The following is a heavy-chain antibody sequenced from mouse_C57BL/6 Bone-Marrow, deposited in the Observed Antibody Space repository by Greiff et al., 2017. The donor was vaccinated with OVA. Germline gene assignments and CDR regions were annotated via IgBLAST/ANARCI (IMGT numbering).Heavy chain of an antibody. CDR2: ISDGGSYT. V-gene: IGHV5-4*01. D-gene: IGHD2-5*01. J-gene: IGHJ3*01. CDR3: AREDPIVTTRGFAY. CDR1: GFTFSSYA. Sequence: EVKLVESGGGLVKPGGSLKLSCAASGFTFSSYAMSWVRQTPEKRLEWVATISDGGSYTYYPDNVQGRFTISRDNAKNNLYLQMSHLKSEDTAMYYCAREDPIVTTRGFAYWGQGTLVTVSA.